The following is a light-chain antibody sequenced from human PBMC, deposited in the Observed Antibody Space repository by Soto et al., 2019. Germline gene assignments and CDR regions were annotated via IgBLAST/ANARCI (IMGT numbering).Light chain of an antibody. Sequence: DIQMAQSPSSLSASVGDRVASSCRASQSISSYLNWYQQKPGKAPKLLIYAASSLQSGVPSRFSGSGSGTDFTLTISSLQPEDFATYYCQQSYSTGFGQGTKVDI. CDR2: AAS. V-gene: IGKV1-39*01. J-gene: IGKJ1*01. CDR1: QSISSY. CDR3: QQSYSTG.